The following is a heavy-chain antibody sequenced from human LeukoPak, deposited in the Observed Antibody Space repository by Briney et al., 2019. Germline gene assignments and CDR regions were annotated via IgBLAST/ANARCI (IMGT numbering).Heavy chain of an antibody. CDR1: GFTFSSYA. CDR2: ISYDGSNK. V-gene: IGHV3-30*04. D-gene: IGHD3-3*01. J-gene: IGHJ4*02. CDR3: ARSFITIFGVVILGLDY. Sequence: GGSLRLSCAASGFTFSSYAMHWVRQAPGKGLEWVAVISYDGSNKYYADSVKGRFTISRDNSKNTLYLQMNSLRAEDTAVYYCARSFITIFGVVILGLDYWGQGTLVTVSS.